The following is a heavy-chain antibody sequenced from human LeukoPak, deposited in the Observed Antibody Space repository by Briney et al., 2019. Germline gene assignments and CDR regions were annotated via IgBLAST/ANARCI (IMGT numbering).Heavy chain of an antibody. V-gene: IGHV1-69*13. Sequence: ASVKVSCKASGGTFSSYAINWVRQAPGQGLEWMGGIIPIFGTTNYAQKFQDRVTITADDSTSTAYMELSSLRSDDTAVYYCARGTDTLDYWGQGTLVTVSS. CDR2: IIPIFGTT. CDR1: GGTFSSYA. CDR3: ARGTDTLDY. D-gene: IGHD5-18*01. J-gene: IGHJ4*02.